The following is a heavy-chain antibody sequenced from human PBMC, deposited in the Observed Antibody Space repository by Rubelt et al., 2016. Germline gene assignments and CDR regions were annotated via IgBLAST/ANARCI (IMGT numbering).Heavy chain of an antibody. CDR1: GFTFINTW. Sequence: SGFTFINTWMTWVRQAPGKGLEWVGRIRNKANFYTTEYAASVRGRFTISRDDSEKSLYLQMSRLKTDDTAVYFCTRVRLVTPDGNRRPFDIWGQGPLVTVSS. V-gene: IGHV3-72*01. D-gene: IGHD2-21*02. CDR3: TRVRLVTPDGNRRPFDI. CDR2: IRNKANFYTT. J-gene: IGHJ3*02.